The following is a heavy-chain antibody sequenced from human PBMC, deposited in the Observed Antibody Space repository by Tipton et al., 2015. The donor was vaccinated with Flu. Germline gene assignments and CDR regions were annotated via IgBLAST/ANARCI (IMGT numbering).Heavy chain of an antibody. CDR3: ARGLGVVVAVAFDI. D-gene: IGHD2-15*01. Sequence: TLSLTCTVSDDSISSGRYYWGWIRQPPGKGLEWIANLYYSGSTYYNPSLKSRVTISMDTSKSHFFLRLTSVTAADTAVYYCARGLGVVVAVAFDIWGPRDNDHRLF. CDR2: LYYSGST. V-gene: IGHV4-39*07. J-gene: IGHJ3*02. CDR1: DDSISSGRYY.